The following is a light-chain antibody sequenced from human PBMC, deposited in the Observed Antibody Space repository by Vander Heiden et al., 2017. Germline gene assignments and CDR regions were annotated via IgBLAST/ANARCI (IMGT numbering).Light chain of an antibody. Sequence: ENVLPQSPATPSLSPGGRATLSSSASHSVSSYGAWYQQKPGQAPSLLIYGASNRATGIPARFSGGGSGTDFTLTISSLEPEDFAVYFCQQRGNWPLNFGQGTKVEIK. CDR1: HSVSSY. J-gene: IGKJ1*01. V-gene: IGKV3-11*01. CDR3: QQRGNWPLN. CDR2: GAS.